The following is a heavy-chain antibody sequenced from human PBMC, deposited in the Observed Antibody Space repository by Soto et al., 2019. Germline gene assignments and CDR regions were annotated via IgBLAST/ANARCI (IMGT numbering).Heavy chain of an antibody. V-gene: IGHV2-5*02. CDR1: GFSLDTSGAA. CDR3: AHRDRASGGLFDY. CDR2: IYWDDDK. Sequence: QITLKESGPPLVKPTQTLTLTCTFSGFSLDTSGAAVGWIRQPPGKGLEWLSVIYWDDDKRSSPSLRSRLTITKDTSKIQVVLRMTNMDPADTATYYCAHRDRASGGLFDYWGQGTLVTVSS. J-gene: IGHJ4*02. D-gene: IGHD3-10*01.